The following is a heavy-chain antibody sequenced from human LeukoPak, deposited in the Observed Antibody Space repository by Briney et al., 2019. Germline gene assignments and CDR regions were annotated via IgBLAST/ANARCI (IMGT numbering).Heavy chain of an antibody. V-gene: IGHV3-7*01. CDR3: ATESRSTSWDY. CDR2: IRQDGSEK. J-gene: IGHJ4*02. Sequence: GGSLRLSCAASGFTFSNYWRSWVRRAPGKGLEWVAKIRQDGSEKSYVGSVEGRFTISRDNAKNSLYLQLTSLRAEDTAVYYCATESRSTSWDYWGQGTLVTVSS. D-gene: IGHD2-2*01. CDR1: GFTFSNYW.